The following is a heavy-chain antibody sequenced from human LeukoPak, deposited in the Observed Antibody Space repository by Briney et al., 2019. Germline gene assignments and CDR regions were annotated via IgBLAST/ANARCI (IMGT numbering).Heavy chain of an antibody. V-gene: IGHV3-48*02. CDR1: EITFSYT. Sequence: SGGSLRLSCAASEITFSYTMNWVRQAPGKGLEWVSYISSSSSTIYYADSVKGRFTISRDNAKNSLYLQMNSLRDEDTAVYYCARDRATVTTSDGLDIWGQGTMVTVSS. J-gene: IGHJ3*02. D-gene: IGHD4-17*01. CDR2: ISSSSSTI. CDR3: ARDRATVTTSDGLDI.